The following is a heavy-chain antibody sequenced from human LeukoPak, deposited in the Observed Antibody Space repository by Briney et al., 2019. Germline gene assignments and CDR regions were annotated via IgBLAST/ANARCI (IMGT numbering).Heavy chain of an antibody. CDR3: ARLTWDQYFFDF. J-gene: IGHJ4*01. Sequence: GASLKISCRGSGYTFSNYWIGWVRQLPGKGLEWMAIIYPGDSDRRYSPSFQGQVTISADRSIRTAYLRWSSLKASDTAIYYCARLTWDQYFFDFWGQGTQVTVSS. CDR1: GYTFSNYW. CDR2: IYPGDSDR. D-gene: IGHD2/OR15-2a*01. V-gene: IGHV5-51*01.